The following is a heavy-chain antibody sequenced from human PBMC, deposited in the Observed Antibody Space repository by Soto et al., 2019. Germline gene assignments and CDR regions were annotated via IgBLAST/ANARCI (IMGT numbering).Heavy chain of an antibody. CDR2: IYYSGST. CDR3: ARGSGDYIWGSYRPPATLDY. CDR1: GGSISSGGYY. Sequence: QVQLQESGPGLVKPSQTLSLTCTVSGGSISSGGYYWSWIRQHPGKGLEWIGYIYYSGSTYYNPSLKSRVTISVDTSKNQFSLKLSSVTAADTAVYYCARGSGDYIWGSYRPPATLDYWGQGTLVTVSS. D-gene: IGHD3-16*02. J-gene: IGHJ4*02. V-gene: IGHV4-31*03.